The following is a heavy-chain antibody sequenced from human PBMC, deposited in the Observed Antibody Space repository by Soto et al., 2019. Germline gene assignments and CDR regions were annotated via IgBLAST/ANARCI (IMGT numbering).Heavy chain of an antibody. CDR3: AKDRGWERDAFDI. CDR2: ISWNSGSI. Sequence: EVQLVESGGGLVQPGRSLRLSCAASGFTFDDYAMHWVRQAPGKGLEWVSGISWNSGSIGYADSVKGRFTISRDNAKNSLYLQMNSLRAEDTGLYYCAKDRGWERDAFDIWGQGTMVTVSS. CDR1: GFTFDDYA. D-gene: IGHD1-26*01. V-gene: IGHV3-9*01. J-gene: IGHJ3*02.